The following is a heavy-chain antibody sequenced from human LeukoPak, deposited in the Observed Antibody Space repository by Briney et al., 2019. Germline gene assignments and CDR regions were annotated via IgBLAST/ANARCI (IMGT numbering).Heavy chain of an antibody. D-gene: IGHD3-10*01. CDR2: ISSSSSYI. Sequence: GGSLRLSCAASGFAFSSYSMNWVRQAPGKGLEWVSSISSSSSYIYYADSVKGRFTISRDNAKNSLYLQMNSLRAEDTAVYYCARDLQPAGNYGSGSYYIDYFDYWGQGTLVTVSS. CDR1: GFAFSSYS. V-gene: IGHV3-21*01. CDR3: ARDLQPAGNYGSGSYYIDYFDY. J-gene: IGHJ4*02.